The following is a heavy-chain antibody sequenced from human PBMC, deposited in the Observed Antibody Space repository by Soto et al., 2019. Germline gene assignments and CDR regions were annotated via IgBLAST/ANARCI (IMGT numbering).Heavy chain of an antibody. D-gene: IGHD1-1*01. CDR2: ISGSGGST. Sequence: QTGGSLRLSCAASGFTFSSYAMSWVRQAPGKGLEWVSAISGSGGSTYYADSVKGRFTISRDNSKNTLYLQMNSLRAEDTAVYYCAKDPRSAGTPGYFDYWGQGTLVTVSS. V-gene: IGHV3-23*01. CDR3: AKDPRSAGTPGYFDY. J-gene: IGHJ4*02. CDR1: GFTFSSYA.